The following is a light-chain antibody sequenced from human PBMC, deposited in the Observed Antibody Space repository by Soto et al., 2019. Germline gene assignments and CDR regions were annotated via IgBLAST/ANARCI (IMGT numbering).Light chain of an antibody. Sequence: IPLTQSPSSLSASVGDRVTITCRASQGISSYLAWYQQKPGKAPKLLIYAASTLPIGVPSRFSGSGSGTDFTLTISSLQPEDFATYYCPQLNSYPWTFGQGTKVEIK. CDR1: QGISSY. V-gene: IGKV1-9*01. J-gene: IGKJ1*01. CDR2: AAS. CDR3: PQLNSYPWT.